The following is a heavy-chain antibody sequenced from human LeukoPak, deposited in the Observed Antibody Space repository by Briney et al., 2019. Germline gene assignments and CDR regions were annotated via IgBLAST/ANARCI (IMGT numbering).Heavy chain of an antibody. Sequence: GASVKVSCKVSGYTLTELSMHWVRQAPGKGLEWMGGFDPEDGETIYAQKFQGKVTMTEDTSTDTAYMELSSLRSEDTAVYYCATAPLGYCSGGSCRPYYYYGMDVWGQGTTVTVSS. CDR2: FDPEDGET. CDR3: ATAPLGYCSGGSCRPYYYYGMDV. CDR1: GYTLTELS. J-gene: IGHJ6*02. D-gene: IGHD2-15*01. V-gene: IGHV1-24*01.